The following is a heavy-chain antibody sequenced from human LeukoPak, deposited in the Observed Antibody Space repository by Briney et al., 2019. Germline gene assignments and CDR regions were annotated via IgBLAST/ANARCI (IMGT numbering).Heavy chain of an antibody. D-gene: IGHD1-26*01. V-gene: IGHV4-59*01. CDR3: ARGASGTLYDAFDI. J-gene: IGHJ3*02. CDR2: IYYSGST. CDR1: GGSISSYY. Sequence: PSETLSLTCTVSGGSISSYYWSWIRQPPVKGLEWIGYIYYSGSTNYNPSLKSRVTISVDTSKNQFSLKLSSVTAADTAVYYCARGASGTLYDAFDIWGQGTMVTVSS.